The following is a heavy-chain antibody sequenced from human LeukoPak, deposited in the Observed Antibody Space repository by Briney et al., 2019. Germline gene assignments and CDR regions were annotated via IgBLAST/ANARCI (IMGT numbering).Heavy chain of an antibody. CDR1: GFTFSDYW. CDR3: ARNRGISH. CDR2: IKQDGSEK. J-gene: IGHJ4*02. D-gene: IGHD3-16*01. V-gene: IGHV3-7*01. Sequence: GGSLRLSCAASGFTFSDYWMTWVRQAPGKGLECVANIKQDGSEKYYVDSVKGRFTISRDNVKNSLFLQMDSLKGEDTAVYYCARNRGISHWGQGTLVTVSS.